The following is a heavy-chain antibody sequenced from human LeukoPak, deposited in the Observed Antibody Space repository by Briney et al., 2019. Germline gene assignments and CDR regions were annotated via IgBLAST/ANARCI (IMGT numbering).Heavy chain of an antibody. Sequence: PSETLSLTCAVSGVSISSSNWWSWVRQPPGKGLEWIGEINHSGSTNYNPSLKSRVTISVDTSKNQFSLKLTSVTAADTAVYYCARGPEKTASLEIYYMDVWGKGTTVTVSS. J-gene: IGHJ6*03. D-gene: IGHD5-24*01. CDR3: ARGPEKTASLEIYYMDV. V-gene: IGHV4-4*02. CDR2: INHSGST. CDR1: GVSISSSNW.